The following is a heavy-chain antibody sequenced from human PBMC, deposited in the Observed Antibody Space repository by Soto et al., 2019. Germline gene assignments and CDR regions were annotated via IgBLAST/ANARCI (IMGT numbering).Heavy chain of an antibody. Sequence: SVKVSCKVSGGTFSSYAISWVRQAPGQGLEWMGGIIPIFGTANYAQKFQGRVTITADESTSTAYMELSSLRSEDTAVYYCAREWRYCSGGSCYEVNWFDPWGQGTLVTVSS. V-gene: IGHV1-69*13. CDR1: GGTFSSYA. CDR3: AREWRYCSGGSCYEVNWFDP. J-gene: IGHJ5*02. CDR2: IIPIFGTA. D-gene: IGHD2-15*01.